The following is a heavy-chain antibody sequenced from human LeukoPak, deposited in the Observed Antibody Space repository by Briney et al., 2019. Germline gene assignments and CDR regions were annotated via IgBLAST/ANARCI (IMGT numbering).Heavy chain of an antibody. V-gene: IGHV3-13*01. CDR2: IGTAGDT. CDR1: GFTFSDYD. Sequence: GGSLRLSCAASGFTFSDYDMHWVRQATGKDLEWVSAIGTAGDTYYTGSVKGRFTISRENAKNSLYLQMNSLRAGDTAVYYCVRVAKERVGGVYYFDYWGQGTPVTVSS. J-gene: IGHJ4*02. D-gene: IGHD1-1*01. CDR3: VRVAKERVGGVYYFDY.